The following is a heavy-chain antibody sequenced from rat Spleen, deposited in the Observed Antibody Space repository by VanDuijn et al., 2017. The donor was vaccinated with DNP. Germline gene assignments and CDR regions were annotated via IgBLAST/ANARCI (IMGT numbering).Heavy chain of an antibody. CDR1: GFTFSDYN. CDR3: ATPFY. J-gene: IGHJ2*01. Sequence: EVQLVESGGGLVQPGRSLKLSCAASGFTFSDYNMAWVRQGPKKGLEWVATINYDGTKTDYRDSVKGRFTVSRDNAKNTLYLQMDSLSSEDTATYYCATPFYWGQGVMVTVSS. CDR2: INYDGTKT. V-gene: IGHV5S10*01.